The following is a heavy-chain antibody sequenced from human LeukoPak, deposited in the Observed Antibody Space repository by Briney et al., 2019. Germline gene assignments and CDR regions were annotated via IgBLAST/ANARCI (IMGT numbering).Heavy chain of an antibody. CDR3: ARVDYGGNVPFDY. CDR1: GFTFSSYA. CDR2: VSYDGSNK. J-gene: IGHJ4*02. V-gene: IGHV3-30*04. D-gene: IGHD4-23*01. Sequence: QPGGSLRLSCAASGFTFSSYAMHWVRQAPGKGLEWVAVVSYDGSNKYYADSVKGRFTISRDNSKNTLYLQMNSLRAEDTAVYYCARVDYGGNVPFDYWGQGTLVTVSS.